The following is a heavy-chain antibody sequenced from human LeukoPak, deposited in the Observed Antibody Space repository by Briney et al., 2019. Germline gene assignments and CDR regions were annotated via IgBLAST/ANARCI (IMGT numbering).Heavy chain of an antibody. CDR3: AKGSNRYCSSTSCPPY. CDR2: ISGSGGSI. CDR1: GFTFSSYA. V-gene: IGHV3-23*01. J-gene: IGHJ4*02. D-gene: IGHD2-2*01. Sequence: GGSLRLSCAASGFTFSSYAMNWIRQAPGKGPEWVSSISGSGGSIYYADSVKGRFTISRDNSNNTLYLQMNSLRAEDTAVYYCAKGSNRYCSSTSCPPYWGQGALVTVSS.